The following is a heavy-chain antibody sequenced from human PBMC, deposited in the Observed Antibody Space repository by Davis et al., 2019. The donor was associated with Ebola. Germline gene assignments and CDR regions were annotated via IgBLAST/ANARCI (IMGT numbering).Heavy chain of an antibody. V-gene: IGHV3-74*01. J-gene: IGHJ6*02. CDR1: GFTFSSYW. Sequence: PGGSLRLSCAASGFTFSSYWMHWVRHAPGKGLVWVSRIKSDGSTKSYADSVKGRFTISRDNAKNTLYLQMNSLRSDDTAVYYCVRERPRDYYYYYGMDVWGQGTTVTVSS. CDR2: IKSDGSTK. CDR3: VRERPRDYYYYYGMDV. D-gene: IGHD2-21*02.